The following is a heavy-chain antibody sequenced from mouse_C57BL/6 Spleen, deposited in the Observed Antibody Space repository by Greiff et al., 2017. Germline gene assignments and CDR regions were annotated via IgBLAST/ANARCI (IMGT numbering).Heavy chain of an antibody. V-gene: IGHV3-5*01. Sequence: EVKLQESGPGLVKPSQTVFLTCTVTGISITTGNYRWSWIRQFPGNKLEWIGYIYYSGTFTSNPPLTSRTTITGDTPKKQCFREMNSLTAEDTATYCRARDNYYSSPYYYAMDYWGQGTSVTVSS. CDR3: ARDNYYSSPYYYAMDY. J-gene: IGHJ4*01. D-gene: IGHD1-1*01. CDR1: GISITTGNYR. CDR2: IYYSGTF.